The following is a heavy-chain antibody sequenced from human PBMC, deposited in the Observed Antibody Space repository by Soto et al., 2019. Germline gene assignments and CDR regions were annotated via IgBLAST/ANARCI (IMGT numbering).Heavy chain of an antibody. CDR2: IHHSGSN. CDR3: AREVRSPNGWYCEY. CDR1: GGSMISYD. Sequence: PSGTLSFTCTVSGGSMISYDWSWIRQCPGKGLEWIGYIHHSGSNLYNPSLRNRATVLLDTHKNQFSLRLTYATAADTAPYFCAREVRSPNGWYCEYGVQGNRVS. V-gene: IGHV4-59*13. D-gene: IGHD6-19*01. J-gene: IGHJ4*02.